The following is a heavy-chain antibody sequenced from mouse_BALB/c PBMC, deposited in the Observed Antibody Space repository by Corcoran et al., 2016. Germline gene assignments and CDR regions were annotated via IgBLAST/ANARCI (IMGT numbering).Heavy chain of an antibody. Sequence: EVQLQQSGAELMKPGASVKLSCTASGFNIKDTYMHWVKQRPEQGLEWIGRIDPANGSTKSDPKFQGKATMTADTSSNTVYLQLSSLTSEATAVYYYGRSREGNYVIYWGQGTTLTVSS. CDR3: GRSREGNYVIY. D-gene: IGHD2-1*01. V-gene: IGHV14-3*02. CDR1: GFNIKDTY. J-gene: IGHJ2*01. CDR2: IDPANGST.